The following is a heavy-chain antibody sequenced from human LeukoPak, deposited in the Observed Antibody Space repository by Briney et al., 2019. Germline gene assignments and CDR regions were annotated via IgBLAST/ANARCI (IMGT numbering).Heavy chain of an antibody. CDR2: IHRSGSP. J-gene: IGHJ1*01. CDR3: AREILGGFNPGAY. CDR1: LDSTTSNF. Sequence: SETLTLTCTVSLDSTTSNFWSWVRQPPGKGLEWIGEIHRSGSPNYNPSLQSRVTISIDRSRNQIALELSSVTAADTAVYYCAREILGGFNPGAYWGERALVSVSS. D-gene: IGHD1-14*01. V-gene: IGHV4-59*12.